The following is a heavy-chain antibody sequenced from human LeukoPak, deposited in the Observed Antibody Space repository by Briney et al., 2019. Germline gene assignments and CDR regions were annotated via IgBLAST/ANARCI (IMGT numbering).Heavy chain of an antibody. Sequence: SETLSLTCTVSAGSISSSSHHWGWIRQSPGKGLEWIGSIYSGRTTYYNPSLNSRVTISVLTSKNQFSLQLHSVTAADTAVYYCARHDGRGGATMGALDSWGRGSLVTVSS. J-gene: IGHJ4*02. D-gene: IGHD5-12*01. V-gene: IGHV4-39*01. CDR3: ARHDGRGGATMGALDS. CDR1: AGSISSSSHH. CDR2: IYSGRTT.